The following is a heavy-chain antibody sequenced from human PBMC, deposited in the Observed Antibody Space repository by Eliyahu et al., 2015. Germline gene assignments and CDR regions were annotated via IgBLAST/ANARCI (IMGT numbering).Heavy chain of an antibody. CDR2: ISSSRSTI. J-gene: IGHJ4*02. D-gene: IGHD6-6*01. V-gene: IGHV3-48*02. CDR1: XFTFSXYG. CDR3: ARGGAARPDY. Sequence: EVXLVQSGGGLVQPGGSLXLXCXASXFTFSXYGMNXVRQASGKGLGWVSYISSSRSTINYADSVKGRFTISRDNAKNSLYLQMNSLRDEDTAVYYCARGGAARPDYWGQGTLVTVSS.